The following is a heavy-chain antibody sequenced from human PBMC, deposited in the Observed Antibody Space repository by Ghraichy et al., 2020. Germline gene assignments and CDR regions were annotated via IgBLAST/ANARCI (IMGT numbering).Heavy chain of an antibody. CDR1: GGSMNSSLYY. CDR3: ARLAGQAMKGYYFDR. V-gene: IGHV4-39*02. Sequence: GSLRLSCSVSGGSMNSSLYYWGWVRQPPGKGLEWIGSIYYTGSPYYNPSLKSRVTLSIDTSKKHFSLRLTSVTAADTAVYFCARLAGQAMKGYYFDRWGQGTLVTVSS. CDR2: IYYTGSP. D-gene: IGHD6-13*01. J-gene: IGHJ4*02.